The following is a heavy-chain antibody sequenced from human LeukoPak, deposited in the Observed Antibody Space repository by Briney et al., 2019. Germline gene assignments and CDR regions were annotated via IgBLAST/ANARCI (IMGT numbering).Heavy chain of an antibody. CDR2: IKSKTDGGTT. D-gene: IGHD4-23*01. V-gene: IGHV3-15*01. J-gene: IGHJ4*02. CDR3: LTDRDGGFDY. CDR1: GFTFNNAW. Sequence: GGSLRLSCAASGFTFNNAWMSWVRQAPGKGLEWVGRIKSKTDGGTTYYAAPVKGRFTISRDESQNTLYLEMNSLKTEDTAVYYCLTDRDGGFDYWGQGTLVTVSS.